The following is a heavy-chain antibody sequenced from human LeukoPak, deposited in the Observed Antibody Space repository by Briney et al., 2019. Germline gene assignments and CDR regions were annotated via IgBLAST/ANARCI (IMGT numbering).Heavy chain of an antibody. CDR1: GFTFRGSG. V-gene: IGHV3-33*06. CDR2: IWSDGSNK. J-gene: IGHJ4*02. Sequence: GMSLRLSCAASGFTFRGSGMHWVRQAPGKGLEWAAIIWSDGSNKYYTDSVKGRFTISRDNSKNTVYLQMNSLRAEDTAVYYCAKDWGTTGTTGWMFDYWGQGTPVTVSS. D-gene: IGHD1-1*01. CDR3: AKDWGTTGTTGWMFDY.